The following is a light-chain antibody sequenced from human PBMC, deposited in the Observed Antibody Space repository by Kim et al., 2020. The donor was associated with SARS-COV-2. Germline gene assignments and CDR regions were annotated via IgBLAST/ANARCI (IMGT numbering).Light chain of an antibody. V-gene: IGKV3-15*01. CDR2: GAS. Sequence: EIVMTQSPATLSVSPGERATLSCRASQSVSSNLAWYQQKHGQAPRLLIFGASTRATGIPARFSGSGSGTEFTLTISSLQSEDFAVYYCQQYNTWPSTFGQGTKVEIK. CDR3: QQYNTWPST. J-gene: IGKJ1*01. CDR1: QSVSSN.